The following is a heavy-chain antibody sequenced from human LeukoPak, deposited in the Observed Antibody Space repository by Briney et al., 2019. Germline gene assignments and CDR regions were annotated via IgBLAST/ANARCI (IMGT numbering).Heavy chain of an antibody. CDR1: GFTFSRYG. Sequence: GGSLRLSCAASGFTFSRYGMHWVRQAPGKGLGWVANIKQDGSEKYYVDSVKGRFTISRDNAKNSLYLQMNSLRAEDTAVYYCAELGITMIGGVWGKGTTVTISS. J-gene: IGHJ6*04. D-gene: IGHD3-10*02. CDR2: IKQDGSEK. CDR3: AELGITMIGGV. V-gene: IGHV3-7*01.